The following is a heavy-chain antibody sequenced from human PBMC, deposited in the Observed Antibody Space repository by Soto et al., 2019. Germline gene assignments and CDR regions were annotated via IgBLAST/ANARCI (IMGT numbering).Heavy chain of an antibody. J-gene: IGHJ5*02. CDR3: ARGLLRYDWFAP. CDR2: IYYSGST. D-gene: IGHD2-15*01. CDR1: GGSISSYY. V-gene: IGHV4-59*01. Sequence: SETLSLTCTVSGGSISSYYWSWIRQPPGKGLEWIGYIYYSGSTNYNPSLKSRVTISVDTSKNQFSLKLSSVTAADTAVYYCARGLLRYDWFAPWGQGTLVTVSS.